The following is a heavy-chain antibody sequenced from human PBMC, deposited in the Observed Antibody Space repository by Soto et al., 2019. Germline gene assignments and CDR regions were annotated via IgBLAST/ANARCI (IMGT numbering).Heavy chain of an antibody. CDR1: GFTFSTYS. V-gene: IGHV3-48*02. J-gene: IGHJ2*01. CDR3: ARGRVLECLFIDWYFAL. Sequence: EVQLVESGGGLVQPGGSLRLSCVASGFTFSTYSMSWVRQAPGRGLEWISYISGSGSTIYDADSVKGRFTISRENAKNSLYLQMNSLRDEDTAAYYCARGRVLECLFIDWYFALWGRGTLVTVSS. CDR2: ISGSGSTI. D-gene: IGHD3-3*01.